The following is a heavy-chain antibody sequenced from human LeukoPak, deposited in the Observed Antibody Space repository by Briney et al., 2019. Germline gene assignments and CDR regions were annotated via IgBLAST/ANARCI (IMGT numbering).Heavy chain of an antibody. CDR1: GYTLTELS. J-gene: IGHJ4*02. V-gene: IGHV1-24*01. CDR3: ATLAMHDYPPGVFDY. Sequence: ASVKVSCKVSGYTLTELSMHWVRQAPGKELEWMGGFDPEDGETIYAQKFQGRVTMTEDTSTDTAYMELSSLRSEDTAVYYCATLAMHDYPPGVFDYWGQGTLVTVSS. D-gene: IGHD4-11*01. CDR2: FDPEDGET.